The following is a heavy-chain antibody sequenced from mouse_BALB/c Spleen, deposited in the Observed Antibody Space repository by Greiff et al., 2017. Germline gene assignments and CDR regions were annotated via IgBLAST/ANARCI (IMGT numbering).Heavy chain of an antibody. CDR1: GFTFSSFG. D-gene: IGHD2-14*01. CDR3: ARWYDTLFDY. CDR2: ISSGSSTI. Sequence: VKLVESGGGLVQPGGSRKLSCAASGFTFSSFGMHWVRQAPEKGLEWVAYISSGSSTIYSADTVTGRFTISRDNPKNTLFLQMTSLRSEGTALYYCARWYDTLFDYWGQGTTLTVSS. J-gene: IGHJ2*01. V-gene: IGHV5-17*02.